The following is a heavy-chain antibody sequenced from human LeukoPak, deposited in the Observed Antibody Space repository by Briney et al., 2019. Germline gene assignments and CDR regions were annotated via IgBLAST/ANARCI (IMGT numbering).Heavy chain of an antibody. CDR3: ARRFSTSWYFDY. V-gene: IGHV5-51*01. D-gene: IGHD6-13*01. CDR1: GYSFTSYW. CDR2: FYPGDSST. Sequence: GESLKISCQGSGYSFTSYWIAWVRQMPGKGLEWMGSFYPGDSSTKYSPSFQGQVTISADKSISTAYLQWRSLKASDTAMYYCARRFSTSWYFDYWGQGALVTVSP. J-gene: IGHJ4*02.